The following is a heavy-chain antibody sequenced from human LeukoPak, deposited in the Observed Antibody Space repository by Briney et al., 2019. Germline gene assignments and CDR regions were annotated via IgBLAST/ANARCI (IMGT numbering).Heavy chain of an antibody. CDR3: ARAFPGVQQWLFYY. CDR2: IIPIFGTA. J-gene: IGHJ4*02. CDR1: GGTFRMYA. V-gene: IGHV1-69*13. Sequence: SVKVSCKTSGGTFRMYAINWVRQAPGQGLEWMGGIIPIFGTANYAQKFQGRVTITADESTSTAYMELSSLRSEDTAVYYCARAFPGVQQWLFYYWGQGTLVTVSS. D-gene: IGHD6-19*01.